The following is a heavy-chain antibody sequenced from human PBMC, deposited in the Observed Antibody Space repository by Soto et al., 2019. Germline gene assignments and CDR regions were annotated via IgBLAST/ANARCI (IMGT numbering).Heavy chain of an antibody. CDR2: IYHSGST. D-gene: IGHD2-2*01. Sequence: QVQLQESGPGLVKPSGTLSLTCAVSGGSISSSNWWSWVRQPPGKGLEWIGEIYHSGSTNYNPSLKSRVTISVDKSTNQFSLKLSSVTAADTAVYYCARDHIVVVPAASPSYYYYGMDVWGQGTTVTVSS. J-gene: IGHJ6*02. V-gene: IGHV4-4*02. CDR1: GGSISSSNW. CDR3: ARDHIVVVPAASPSYYYYGMDV.